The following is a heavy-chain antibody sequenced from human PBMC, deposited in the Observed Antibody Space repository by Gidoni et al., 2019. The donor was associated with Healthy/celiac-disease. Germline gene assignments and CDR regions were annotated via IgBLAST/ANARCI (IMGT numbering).Heavy chain of an antibody. CDR1: GFTFSSYA. CDR2: ISGVGGST. J-gene: IGHJ4*02. V-gene: IGHV3-23*01. CDR3: AKGASYYYDSSGYYYSR. D-gene: IGHD3-22*01. Sequence: EVQLLESGGGLVQPGGSLRLSCAASGFTFSSYAMSWVRQAPGKGLEWVSAISGVGGSTYYADSVKGRFTISRDNSKNTLYLQMNSLRAEDTAVYYCAKGASYYYDSSGYYYSRWGQGTLVTVSS.